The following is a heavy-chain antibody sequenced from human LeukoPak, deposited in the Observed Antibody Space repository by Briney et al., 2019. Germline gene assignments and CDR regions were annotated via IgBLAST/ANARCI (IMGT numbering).Heavy chain of an antibody. CDR2: IYYSGST. CDR3: ARWGSRSPAGFYL. CDR1: GGSPSRYN. D-gene: IGHD6-13*01. J-gene: IGHJ2*01. Sequence: ETLSLPYKDYGGSPSRYNLSWIREPPGKGLERSGYIYYSGSTNYNPSLTSRVTISVDTSKNQFSLKLSSLTAADTAVYYRARWGSRSPAGFYLWGRGTLVTVSS. V-gene: IGHV4-59*01.